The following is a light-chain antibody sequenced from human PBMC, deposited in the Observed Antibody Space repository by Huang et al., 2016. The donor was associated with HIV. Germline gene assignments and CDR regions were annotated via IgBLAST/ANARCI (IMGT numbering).Light chain of an antibody. Sequence: EIVLTQSLATLSLSPGERATPSCRASQSVGSYLAWYQKKGGQAPRLLIYDASSRATGIPARFSGSGYGTDFTLTISSLEPEDFAVYFCQQRSTWPRTFGQGTKVEIK. J-gene: IGKJ1*01. CDR3: QQRSTWPRT. CDR2: DAS. CDR1: QSVGSY. V-gene: IGKV3-11*01.